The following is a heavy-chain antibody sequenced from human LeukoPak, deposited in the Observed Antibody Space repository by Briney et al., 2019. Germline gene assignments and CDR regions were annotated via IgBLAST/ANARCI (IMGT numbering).Heavy chain of an antibody. V-gene: IGHV3-23*01. Sequence: GGSLRLSCAASGFTFSSYAMSWVRQAPGKGLEWVSAISGSGGSTYYTDSVKGRFTISRDNSKNTLCLQMNSLRAEDTAVYYCAKEPSGRYYFDYWGQGTLVTVSS. CDR1: GFTFSSYA. CDR3: AKEPSGRYYFDY. J-gene: IGHJ4*02. D-gene: IGHD3-10*01. CDR2: ISGSGGST.